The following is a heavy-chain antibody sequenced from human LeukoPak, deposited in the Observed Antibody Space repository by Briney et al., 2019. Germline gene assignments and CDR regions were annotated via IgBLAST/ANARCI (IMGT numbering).Heavy chain of an antibody. J-gene: IGHJ4*02. D-gene: IGHD3-16*01. Sequence: PSETLSLTCTVSGVSISSYYWSWIRQPPGKGLEWIGSIYTTGDTRYNRSLKSRVTISVDTSKNQFSLKLSSVTAADTAVYYCARATPVGGVRFDYWGQGTLVTVSS. CDR2: IYTTGDT. V-gene: IGHV4-4*09. CDR1: GVSISSYY. CDR3: ARATPVGGVRFDY.